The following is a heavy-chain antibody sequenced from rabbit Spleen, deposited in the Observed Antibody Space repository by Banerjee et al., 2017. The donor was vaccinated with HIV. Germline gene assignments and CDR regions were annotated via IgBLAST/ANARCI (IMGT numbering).Heavy chain of an antibody. CDR2: IDTTSVKT. CDR3: ARDAGSGAYIDVYFDL. J-gene: IGHJ4*01. Sequence: QEKLEESGGDLVKPEGSLTLTCTASGFTISSSYWICWVRQAPGKGLEWIACIDTTSVKTYYASRAKGRFTISKTSSTTVTLQMTSLTVADTATYFCARDAGSGAYIDVYFDLWGPGTLVTVS. D-gene: IGHD8-1*01. CDR1: GFTISSSYW. V-gene: IGHV1S45*01.